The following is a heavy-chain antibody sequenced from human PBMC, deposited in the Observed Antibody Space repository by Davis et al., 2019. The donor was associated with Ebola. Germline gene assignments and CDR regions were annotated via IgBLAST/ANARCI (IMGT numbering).Heavy chain of an antibody. CDR2: INGAAWST. D-gene: IGHD5/OR15-5a*01. CDR1: GFTFSLTD. Sequence: PGGSLRLSCAASGFTFSLTDMNWFRQAPGRGPEWVANINGAAWSTSYADSVKGRFTISRDNSKNTLYLQMNSLRPEDTAVYYCVKDDMCPTCYFDYWGQGTLVTVSS. V-gene: IGHV3-23*01. J-gene: IGHJ4*02. CDR3: VKDDMCPTCYFDY.